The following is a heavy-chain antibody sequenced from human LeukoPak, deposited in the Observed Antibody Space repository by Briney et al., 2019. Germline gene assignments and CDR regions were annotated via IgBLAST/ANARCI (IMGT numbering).Heavy chain of an antibody. CDR2: ISGVGRPT. J-gene: IGHJ4*02. V-gene: IGHV3-23*01. CDR3: ARWCEGCRPDIDS. CDR1: GFTFSMFA. Sequence: PGGSLRLSCAASGFTFSMFAMTWVRQAPGKGLEWVSAISGVGRPTYFADSVKSRFTSSRDNSKNTVHLQMDSLRAEDTAIYYCARWCEGCRPDIDSWGQGTLVTVSS. D-gene: IGHD2-8*01.